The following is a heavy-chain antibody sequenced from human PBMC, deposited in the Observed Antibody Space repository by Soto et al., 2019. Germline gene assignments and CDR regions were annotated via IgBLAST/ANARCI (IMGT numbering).Heavy chain of an antibody. D-gene: IGHD4-17*01. Sequence: QVQLVGSGGGVVQPGRSLRLSCEASGFSFSSHGMHWVRQAPGKGLEWLAVISYDGNNKYYADSVKGRFSISRDNYKNTLYLQMNSLRAEDTAVYYCAKDHLPTTITTPWFDPWGRGTLVTVSS. CDR3: AKDHLPTTITTPWFDP. CDR1: GFSFSSHG. CDR2: ISYDGNNK. J-gene: IGHJ5*02. V-gene: IGHV3-30*18.